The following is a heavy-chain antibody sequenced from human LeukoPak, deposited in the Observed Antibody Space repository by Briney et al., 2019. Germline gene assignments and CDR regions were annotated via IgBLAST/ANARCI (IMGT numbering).Heavy chain of an antibody. CDR3: ATYLRSGPIDS. V-gene: IGHV3-23*01. J-gene: IGHJ4*02. CDR2: ISPSGDIR. D-gene: IGHD2-21*01. CDR1: GFNFSNHG. Sequence: PGGSLRLSCAASGFNFSNHGMNWVRQTPGKGLEWVSGISPSGDIRYYADSVKGRLTISRGNAKNSLYLHMNSLRAEDTAMYYCATYLRSGPIDSWGQGTLVTVSS.